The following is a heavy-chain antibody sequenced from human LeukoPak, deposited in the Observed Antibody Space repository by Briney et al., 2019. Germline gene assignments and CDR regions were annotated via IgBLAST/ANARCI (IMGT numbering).Heavy chain of an antibody. CDR2: INHSGST. CDR3: ARTSAGLLVYGY. V-gene: IGHV4-39*07. CDR1: GVSISSSNSY. Sequence: PSETLSLTCTVSGVSISSSNSYWGWIRQPPGKGLEWIGEINHSGSTNYNPSLKSRVTISVDTSKNQFSLKLSSVTAADTAVYYCARTSAGLLVYGYWGQGTLVTVSS. J-gene: IGHJ4*02. D-gene: IGHD1-26*01.